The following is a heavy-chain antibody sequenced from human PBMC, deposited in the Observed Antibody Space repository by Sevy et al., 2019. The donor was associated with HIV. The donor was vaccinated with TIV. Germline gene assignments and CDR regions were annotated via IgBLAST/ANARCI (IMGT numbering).Heavy chain of an antibody. CDR3: ARDYGAAMDDYYYYYGMDV. D-gene: IGHD5-18*01. CDR2: ISSSSSTI. CDR1: GFTFSSYS. J-gene: IGHJ6*02. Sequence: GGSLRLSCAASGFTFSSYSMNWVRQAPGKGLEWVSYISSSSSTIYYADSVKGRFTISRDNAKNSLYLQMNSLRDEDTAVYYCARDYGAAMDDYYYYYGMDVWGQGTTVTVSS. V-gene: IGHV3-48*02.